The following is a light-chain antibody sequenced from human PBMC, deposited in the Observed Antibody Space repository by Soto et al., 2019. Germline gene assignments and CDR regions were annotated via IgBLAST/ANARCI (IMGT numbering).Light chain of an antibody. J-gene: IGKJ1*01. CDR3: QKYDRAPRT. CDR1: QGINNY. V-gene: IGKV1-27*01. Sequence: DIQMTQSPSSLSASVGDSVTITCRASQGINNYLAWYQQKPGKVPVLLIYSASTLKSGVPSRISGRGAGTDFTLTISSXQPEDFATYYCQKYDRAPRTFGQGTKVDIK. CDR2: SAS.